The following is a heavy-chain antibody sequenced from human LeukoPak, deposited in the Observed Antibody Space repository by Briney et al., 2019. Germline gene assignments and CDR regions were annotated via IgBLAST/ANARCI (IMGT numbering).Heavy chain of an antibody. CDR2: IYYDGST. J-gene: IGHJ2*01. V-gene: IGHV4-59*08. CDR1: GGSISSYY. Sequence: SETLFLTCTVSGGSISSYYWSWIRQPPGKGLESIGYIYYDGSTKYNPSLKIRVTISLDTSKNQFSLKLSSVTAADTAVYYCARRHYYDSSGSYWYFDLWGRGTLVTVSS. CDR3: ARRHYYDSSGSYWYFDL. D-gene: IGHD3-22*01.